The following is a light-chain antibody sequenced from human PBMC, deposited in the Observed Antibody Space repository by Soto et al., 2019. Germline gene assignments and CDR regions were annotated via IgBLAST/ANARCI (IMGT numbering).Light chain of an antibody. Sequence: EVVLTQSPVTLSLSPGERATLSCRASQSFRGLLAWYQHKPGQAPRLLIYGASIRATGIPARFSGSGSRTEFTLTISSLQSEDFAVYYCQQYKNWWTFGQGTKVDIK. V-gene: IGKV3-15*01. CDR1: QSFRGL. J-gene: IGKJ1*01. CDR2: GAS. CDR3: QQYKNWWT.